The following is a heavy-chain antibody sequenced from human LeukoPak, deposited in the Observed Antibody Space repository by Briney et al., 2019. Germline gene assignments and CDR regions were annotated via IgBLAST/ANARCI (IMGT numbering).Heavy chain of an antibody. D-gene: IGHD2-15*01. Sequence: SVKVSCKASGGTFSSYAISWVRQAPGQGLEGMGGIIPIFGTANYAQKFQGRVTITADESTSTAYMELSSLRSEDTAVYYCARDHDYYCSGGSCYSDWGQGTLVTVSS. CDR3: ARDHDYYCSGGSCYSD. CDR1: GGTFSSYA. J-gene: IGHJ4*02. CDR2: IIPIFGTA. V-gene: IGHV1-69*01.